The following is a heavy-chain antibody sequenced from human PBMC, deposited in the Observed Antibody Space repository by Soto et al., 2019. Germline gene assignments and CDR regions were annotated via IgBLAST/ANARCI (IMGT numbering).Heavy chain of an antibody. CDR3: AKTRWSWGGDYYYGMDV. CDR2: IWYDGSNK. Sequence: SLILSCAASGFTFSSYGMHWVRQAPGKGLEWVAVIWYDGSNKYYADSVKGRFTISRDNSKNTLYLQMNSLRAEDTAVYYCAKTRWSWGGDYYYGMDVWGQGTTVTVSS. V-gene: IGHV3-33*06. D-gene: IGHD2-21*01. CDR1: GFTFSSYG. J-gene: IGHJ6*02.